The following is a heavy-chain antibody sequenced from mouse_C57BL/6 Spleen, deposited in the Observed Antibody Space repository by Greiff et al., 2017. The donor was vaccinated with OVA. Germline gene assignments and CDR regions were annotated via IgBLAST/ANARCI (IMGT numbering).Heavy chain of an antibody. CDR1: GYTFTDYY. V-gene: IGHV1-19*01. CDR3: ARSLITTVVAMDY. D-gene: IGHD1-1*01. J-gene: IGHJ4*01. Sequence: EVQLQQSGPVLVKPGASVKMSCKASGYTFTDYYMNWVKQSHGKSLEWIGVINPYNGGTSYNQKFKGKATLTVDKSSSTAYMELNSLTSEDSAVYYCARSLITTVVAMDYWGQGTSVTVSS. CDR2: INPYNGGT.